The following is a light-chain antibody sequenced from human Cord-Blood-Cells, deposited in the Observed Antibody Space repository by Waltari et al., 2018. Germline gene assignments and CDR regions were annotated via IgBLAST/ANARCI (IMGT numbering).Light chain of an antibody. Sequence: QSALTQPASVSGSPVQSITISCPGTSSDVGSYNLVSWYQQHPGKAPKLMIYEGSKRPSGVSNRFSGSKSGNTASLTISGLQAEDEADYYCCSYAGSWVFGGGTKLTVL. CDR2: EGS. CDR1: SSDVGSYNL. CDR3: CSYAGSWV. J-gene: IGLJ3*02. V-gene: IGLV2-23*01.